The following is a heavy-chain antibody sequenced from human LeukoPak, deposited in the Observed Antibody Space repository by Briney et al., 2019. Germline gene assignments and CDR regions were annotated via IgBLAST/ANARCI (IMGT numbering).Heavy chain of an antibody. D-gene: IGHD3-10*01. J-gene: IGHJ6*02. V-gene: IGHV3-30*18. Sequence: PGRSLRLSCAASGFTFSTYGMNWVRQAPGKGLEWVAALSYDGYNDHYADSVRGRFTISRDNSKNTLFLQMNNLRVVDTAMYYCAKNKGSYQYNYYGMEVWGQGTTVSVSS. CDR3: AKNKGSYQYNYYGMEV. CDR1: GFTFSTYG. CDR2: LSYDGYND.